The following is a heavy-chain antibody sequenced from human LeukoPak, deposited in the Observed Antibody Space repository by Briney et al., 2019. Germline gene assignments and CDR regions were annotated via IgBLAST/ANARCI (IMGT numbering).Heavy chain of an antibody. CDR1: GGTFSSYA. J-gene: IGHJ5*02. D-gene: IGHD6-19*01. V-gene: IGHV1-69*05. CDR3: ADSNPRAVAGEFDP. Sequence: SVKVSFKASGGTFSSYAISWVRQAPGQGLELMGRTIPIFGTANYAQKFQGRVTITTDESTSTAYMELSSLRSEDTAVYYCADSNPRAVAGEFDPWAREPWSPSPQ. CDR2: TIPIFGTA.